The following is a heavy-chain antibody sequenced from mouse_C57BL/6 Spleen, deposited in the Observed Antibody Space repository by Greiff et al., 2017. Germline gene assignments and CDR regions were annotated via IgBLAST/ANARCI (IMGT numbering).Heavy chain of an antibody. V-gene: IGHV3-8*01. Sequence: EVQRLESGPGLAKPSQTLSLTCSVTGYSITSDYWNWIRKFPGHKLEYMGYISYSGSTYYNPSLKSRISITRDTSKNQYYLQLKSVTSEDTASYYGARGDYGAFAYWGQGTLVTVSA. CDR1: GYSITSDY. CDR2: ISYSGST. J-gene: IGHJ3*01. D-gene: IGHD2-4*01. CDR3: ARGDYGAFAY.